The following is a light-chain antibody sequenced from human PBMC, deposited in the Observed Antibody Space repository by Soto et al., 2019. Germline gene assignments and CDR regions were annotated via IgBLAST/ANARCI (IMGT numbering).Light chain of an antibody. V-gene: IGLV1-44*01. J-gene: IGLJ2*01. CDR1: SSNIGSNS. CDR3: AAWDDSLNGVV. CDR2: SSN. Sequence: QAVVTQPPSASGTPGQRVTISCSGSSSNIGSNSVNWYQQIPGTAPKLLMYSSNQRPSGVPDRFYGSKSGTSASLAISGLQSEDEADYYCAAWDDSLNGVVFGGGTKLTVL.